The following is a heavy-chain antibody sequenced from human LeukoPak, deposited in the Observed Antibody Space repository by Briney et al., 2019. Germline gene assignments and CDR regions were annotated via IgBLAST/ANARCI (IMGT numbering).Heavy chain of an antibody. D-gene: IGHD4-17*01. CDR3: ARQTMTTADAFDI. Sequence: SETLSLTCTVSGGSISSHFWSWIRQPPGKGLEWIAYIYYSGSTDYSGSTDYNPSLKSRVTISVDTSKKQFSLKLSSVTARDTAVYYCARQTMTTADAFDIWGQGTMVTVSS. J-gene: IGHJ3*02. V-gene: IGHV4-59*08. CDR2: IYYSGSTDYSGST. CDR1: GGSISSHF.